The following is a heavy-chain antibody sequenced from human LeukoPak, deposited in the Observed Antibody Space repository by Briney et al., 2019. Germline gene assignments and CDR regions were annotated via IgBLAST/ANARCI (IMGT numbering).Heavy chain of an antibody. J-gene: IGHJ4*02. V-gene: IGHV4-39*01. CDR1: GGPISSSSYY. Sequence: SETLSLTCTVSGGPISSSSYYWGWIRQPPGKGLEWLGSLYYSGSTYYNPSLKSRVTISVDTSKNQFSLKLSSVTAADTAVYYCASGGYDSSGYHDPFDYWGQGTLVTVSS. CDR2: LYYSGST. CDR3: ASGGYDSSGYHDPFDY. D-gene: IGHD3-22*01.